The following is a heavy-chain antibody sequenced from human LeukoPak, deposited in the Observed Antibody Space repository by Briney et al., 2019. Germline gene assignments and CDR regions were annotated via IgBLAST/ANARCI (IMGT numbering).Heavy chain of an antibody. Sequence: ASVKVSCKASGYTFTGYYMHWVRQAPGLGLEWMGWINPNSGDTKYAQKFQGRVTMTRDTSISTAYMELSSLRSDDTAVYYCARYSGDYHIYYFDYWGQGTLVTVSS. CDR3: ARYSGDYHIYYFDY. CDR1: GYTFTGYY. D-gene: IGHD1-26*01. V-gene: IGHV1-2*02. J-gene: IGHJ4*02. CDR2: INPNSGDT.